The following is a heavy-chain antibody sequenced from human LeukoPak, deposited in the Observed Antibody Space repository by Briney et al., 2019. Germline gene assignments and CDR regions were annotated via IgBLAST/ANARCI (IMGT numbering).Heavy chain of an antibody. Sequence: PGGSLRLSCAASGFTLSRYSMNWVRQAPGKGLEWVSSISTSSSYIYYADSVKGRFTISRDNAKNSLYLQMNSLRAEDTAVYYCARDGDYLGYMDVWGKGTTVTISS. CDR3: ARDGDYLGYMDV. V-gene: IGHV3-21*01. CDR2: ISTSSSYI. J-gene: IGHJ6*03. D-gene: IGHD4-17*01. CDR1: GFTLSRYS.